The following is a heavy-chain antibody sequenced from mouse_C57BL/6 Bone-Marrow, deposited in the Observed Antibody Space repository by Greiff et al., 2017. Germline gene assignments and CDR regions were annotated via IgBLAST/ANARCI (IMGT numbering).Heavy chain of an antibody. D-gene: IGHD2-4*01. Sequence: QVQLQQSGAELVRPGASVKLSCKASGYTFTDYYINWVKQRPGQGLEWIARIYPGSGNTYYNEKFKGKATLSAEKSSSTAYMQLSSLTSEASAVYFCAREYDYDDGDYWGQGTSVTVSS. V-gene: IGHV1-76*01. CDR1: GYTFTDYY. CDR3: AREYDYDDGDY. CDR2: IYPGSGNT. J-gene: IGHJ4*01.